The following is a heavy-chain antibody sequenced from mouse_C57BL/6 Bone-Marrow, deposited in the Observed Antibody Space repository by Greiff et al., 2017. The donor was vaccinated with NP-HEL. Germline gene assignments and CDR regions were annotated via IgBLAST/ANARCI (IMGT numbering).Heavy chain of an antibody. CDR3: ARSGWLPCAY. Sequence: VQLQQSGAELVRPGTSVKMSCKASGYTFTNYWIGWAKQRPGHGLEWIGDIYPGGGYTNYNEQFKGKATLTADNSSSTAYMQFSSLTSEDSAIYYCARSGWLPCAYGGQGTLVTVSA. V-gene: IGHV1-63*01. CDR1: GYTFTNYW. J-gene: IGHJ3*01. D-gene: IGHD2-3*01. CDR2: IYPGGGYT.